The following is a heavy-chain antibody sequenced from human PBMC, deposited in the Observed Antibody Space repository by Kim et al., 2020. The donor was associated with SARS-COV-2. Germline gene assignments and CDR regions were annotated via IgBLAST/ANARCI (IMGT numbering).Heavy chain of an antibody. J-gene: IGHJ4*02. V-gene: IGHV1-18*01. CDR2: ISAYNGNT. CDR1: GYTFTSYG. D-gene: IGHD6-19*01. CDR3: ARDWGIAVAGTPDFDY. Sequence: ASVKVSCKASGYTFTSYGISWVRQAPGQGLEWMGWISAYNGNTNYAQKLQGRVTMTTDTSTSTAYMELRSLRSDDTAVYYCARDWGIAVAGTPDFDYWGQGTLVTVSS.